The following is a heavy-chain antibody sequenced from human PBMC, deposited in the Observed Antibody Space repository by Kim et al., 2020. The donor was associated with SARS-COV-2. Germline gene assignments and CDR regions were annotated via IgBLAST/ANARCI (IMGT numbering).Heavy chain of an antibody. Sequence: GGSLRLSCAASGFTVSSNYMSWVRQAPGKGLEWVSVIYDTGSTYYADSVKGRFTISRDKSKNTLYLQINSLRAEDTAVYYCARDPRVAAAAYDAFDIWGQGTMVTVSS. CDR3: ARDPRVAAAAYDAFDI. CDR2: IYDTGST. CDR1: GFTVSSNY. J-gene: IGHJ3*02. V-gene: IGHV3-66*01. D-gene: IGHD6-13*01.